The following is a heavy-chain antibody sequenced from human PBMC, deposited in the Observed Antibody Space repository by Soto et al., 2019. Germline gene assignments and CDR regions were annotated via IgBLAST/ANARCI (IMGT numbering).Heavy chain of an antibody. CDR1: GYDFDNYW. CDR2: IYPDDSDT. D-gene: IGHD3-3*01. J-gene: IGHJ4*02. V-gene: IGHV5-51*01. Sequence: GESLKISCKASGYDFDNYWIGWVRQMPGKGLEWMGIIYPDDSDTRYSPSFQGQVTISADTSISTAYVQWSSLKASDTAMYYCATASDWALDYWGQGTLVTVSS. CDR3: ATASDWALDY.